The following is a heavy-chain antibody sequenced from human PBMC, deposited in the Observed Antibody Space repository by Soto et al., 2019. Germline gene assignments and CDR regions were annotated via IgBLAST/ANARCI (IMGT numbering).Heavy chain of an antibody. CDR3: ARSIAVAGRFDY. CDR1: GGSISSGGYY. V-gene: IGHV4-31*03. D-gene: IGHD6-19*01. CDR2: IYYSGST. J-gene: IGHJ4*02. Sequence: SETLSLTCTVSGGSISSGGYYWSWIRQHPGKGLEWIGYIYYSGSTYYNPSLKSRVTISVDTSKNQFSLKLSSVTAADTAVYYCARSIAVAGRFDYWGQGTLVTAPQ.